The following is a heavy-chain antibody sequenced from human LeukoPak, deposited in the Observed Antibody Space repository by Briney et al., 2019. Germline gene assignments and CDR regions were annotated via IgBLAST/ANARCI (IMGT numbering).Heavy chain of an antibody. CDR2: ISSSSSYI. D-gene: IGHD3-16*01. CDR1: GFTFSSYS. V-gene: IGHV3-21*01. J-gene: IGHJ3*02. Sequence: GGSLRLSCAASGFTFSSYSMNWVRQAPGKGLEWVSSISSSSSYIYYADSVKGRFTISRDNAKNSLYLQMNSLRAEDTAVHYCARLGESDAFDIWGQGTMVTVSS. CDR3: ARLGESDAFDI.